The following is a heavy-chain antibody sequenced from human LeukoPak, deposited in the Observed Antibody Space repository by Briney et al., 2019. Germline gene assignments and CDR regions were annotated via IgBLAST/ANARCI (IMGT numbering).Heavy chain of an antibody. D-gene: IGHD3-10*01. CDR1: GYSFTSYW. Sequence: GESLKISCKGSGYSFTSYWIGWVRQMPGKGLEWMGIIYPGDSDTRYSPSFQGQVTISADKSISTAYLQWSSLKASDTAMYYCARHSITMVRGVNGLAPRFDYWGQGTLVTVSS. J-gene: IGHJ4*02. CDR3: ARHSITMVRGVNGLAPRFDY. CDR2: IYPGDSDT. V-gene: IGHV5-51*01.